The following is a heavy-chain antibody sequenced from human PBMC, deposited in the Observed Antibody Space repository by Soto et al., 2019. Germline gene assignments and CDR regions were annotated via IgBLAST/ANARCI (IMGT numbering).Heavy chain of an antibody. J-gene: IGHJ2*01. CDR1: GDSVSSATAT. Sequence: QVQLQQSGPVLVKPSQTLSLICAISGDSVSSATATWSWIRQSPSRGLEWLGRTYYRSKWYNDYAVAVKSRIAITPDTSKSQLSLQLSSVTPEDTAVYFCARDSSGFHWYFDLWGRGTLVTVSS. V-gene: IGHV6-1*02. CDR3: ARDSSGFHWYFDL. CDR2: TYYRSKWYN. D-gene: IGHD6-19*01.